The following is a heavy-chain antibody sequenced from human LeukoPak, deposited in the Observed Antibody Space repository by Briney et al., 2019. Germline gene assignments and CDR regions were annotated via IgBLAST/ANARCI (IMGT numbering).Heavy chain of an antibody. V-gene: IGHV1-69*04. CDR1: GGTFSSYA. D-gene: IGHD3-9*01. CDR3: ARPKDILTGYLD. Sequence: SVKVSCKASGGTFSSYAISWVRQAPGQGLEWMGRIIPILGIANYAQKFQGRVTITADKSTSTAYMELSSLRSEDTAVFYCARPKDILTGYLDWGQGTLVTVSS. CDR2: IIPILGIA. J-gene: IGHJ4*02.